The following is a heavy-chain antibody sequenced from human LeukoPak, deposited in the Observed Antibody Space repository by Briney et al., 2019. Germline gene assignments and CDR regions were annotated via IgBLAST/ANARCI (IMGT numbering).Heavy chain of an antibody. D-gene: IGHD2-2*01. Sequence: GGSLRLSCAASGFTFSSYWMSWVRQAPGKGLEWVSSISSSSSYIYYADSVKGRFTISRDNAKNSLYLQMNSLRAEDTAVYYCARHQLDAFDIWGQGTMVTVSS. J-gene: IGHJ3*02. CDR3: ARHQLDAFDI. CDR2: ISSSSSYI. V-gene: IGHV3-21*01. CDR1: GFTFSSYW.